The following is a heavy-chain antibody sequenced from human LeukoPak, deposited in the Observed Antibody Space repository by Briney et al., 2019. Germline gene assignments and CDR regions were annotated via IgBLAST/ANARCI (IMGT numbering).Heavy chain of an antibody. CDR2: IRSKAYGGTI. V-gene: IGHV3-49*03. D-gene: IGHD3-16*01. J-gene: IGHJ2*01. CDR1: GFTFGDYA. CDR3: TRVLGLLNWYFDL. Sequence: GGSLRLSCTASGFTFGDYAMSWFRQAPGKGLEWVGFIRSKAYGGTIEYAASVKGRFTISRDDSKSIAYLQMNSLKIEDTAVYYCTRVLGLLNWYFDLWGRGTLVTVSS.